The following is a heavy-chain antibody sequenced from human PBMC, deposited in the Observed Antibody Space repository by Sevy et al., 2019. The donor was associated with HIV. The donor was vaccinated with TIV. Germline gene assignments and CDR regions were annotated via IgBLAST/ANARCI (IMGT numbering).Heavy chain of an antibody. D-gene: IGHD1-1*01. CDR2: INYSGTK. Sequence: SETLSLTCSVSSYSISRGYYWGWIRQSPQRGLEWIGSINYSGTKYYSPSLKSRVTISVDTSKNQLSLRLKYVTATDMAIYYCARHYKYTTSSEAFDVWGQGTKVTVSS. CDR3: ARHYKYTTSSEAFDV. J-gene: IGHJ3*01. CDR1: SYSISRGYY. V-gene: IGHV4-38-2*02.